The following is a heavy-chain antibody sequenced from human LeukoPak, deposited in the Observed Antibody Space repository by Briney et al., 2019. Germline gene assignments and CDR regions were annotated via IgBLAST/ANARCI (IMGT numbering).Heavy chain of an antibody. Sequence: PSETLSLTCTVPGGSISSYYWSRIRQPAGKGLEWFGRIYTSGSTNYNPSLKSRVTMSVDTSKNQFSLKLSSVTAADTAVYYCARGLAAVGSGWYFDYWGQGTLVTVSS. D-gene: IGHD6-19*01. V-gene: IGHV4-4*07. CDR1: GGSISSYY. CDR2: IYTSGST. CDR3: ARGLAAVGSGWYFDY. J-gene: IGHJ4*02.